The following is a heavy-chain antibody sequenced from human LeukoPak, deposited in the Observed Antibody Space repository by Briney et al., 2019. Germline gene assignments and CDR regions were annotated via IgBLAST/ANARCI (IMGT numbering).Heavy chain of an antibody. CDR3: ARVGTILLWFGELLGGYFDY. Sequence: SETLSLTCAVYGGSFSGYYWSWIRQPPGKGLEWIGEINHSGSTNYNPSLKSRVTISVDTSKNQFSLKLSSVTAADTAVYYCARVGTILLWFGELLGGYFDYWGRGTLVTVSS. V-gene: IGHV4-34*01. CDR1: GGSFSGYY. D-gene: IGHD3-10*01. J-gene: IGHJ4*02. CDR2: INHSGST.